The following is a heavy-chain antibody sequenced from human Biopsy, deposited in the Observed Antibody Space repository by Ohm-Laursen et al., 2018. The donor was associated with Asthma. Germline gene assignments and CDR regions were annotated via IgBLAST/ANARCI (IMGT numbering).Heavy chain of an antibody. D-gene: IGHD2-15*01. J-gene: IGHJ2*01. CDR3: ARAPTTLRYFDL. Sequence: SDTLSLTCIVSGGSVSSGSYYWSWIRQPPGKGLAWVSYISYSGSTDSNPSLKSRLTISMDTSKNQFSLKLSSVTAADTAVYYCARAPTTLRYFDLWGRGTLVTVSS. CDR1: GGSVSSGSYY. CDR2: ISYSGST. V-gene: IGHV4-61*01.